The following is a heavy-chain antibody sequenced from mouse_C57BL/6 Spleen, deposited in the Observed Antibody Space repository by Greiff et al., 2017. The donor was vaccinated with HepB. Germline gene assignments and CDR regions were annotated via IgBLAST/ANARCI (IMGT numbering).Heavy chain of an antibody. CDR1: GYTFTSYW. CDR3: ARGYYSNYPYYYAMDY. Sequence: VQLQQPGAELVKPGASVKMSCKASGYTFTSYWITWVKQRPGQGLEWIGDIYPGSGSTNYNEKFKSKATLTVDPSSSTAYMQLSSLTSEASAVYYCARGYYSNYPYYYAMDYWGQGTSVTVSS. V-gene: IGHV1-55*01. J-gene: IGHJ4*01. CDR2: IYPGSGST. D-gene: IGHD2-5*01.